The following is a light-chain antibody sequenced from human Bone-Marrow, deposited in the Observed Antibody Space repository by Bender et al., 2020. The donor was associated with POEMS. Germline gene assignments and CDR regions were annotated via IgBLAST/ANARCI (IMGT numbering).Light chain of an antibody. CDR2: YVS. Sequence: QSALTQPASVSGSPGQSITISCTVTGSDVGNHNFFSWYQQHPGRAPKVVIYYVSNRPSGASNRFSGSQSGPTASLIISGLQAEDEADYYCLSYSSSNTLVFGTGTKLTVL. V-gene: IGLV2-14*03. J-gene: IGLJ2*01. CDR3: LSYSSSNTLV. CDR1: GSDVGNHNF.